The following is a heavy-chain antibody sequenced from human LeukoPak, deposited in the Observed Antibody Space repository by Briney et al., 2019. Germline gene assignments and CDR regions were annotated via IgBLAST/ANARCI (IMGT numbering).Heavy chain of an antibody. V-gene: IGHV3-23*01. J-gene: IGHJ2*01. CDR2: ISGSGHKT. CDR3: ARVPTNDYGDYPLDYWYFDL. CDR1: GFTFSSYA. Sequence: GGSLRLSCAASGFTFSSYAMSWVRQAPGKGLEWVSFISGSGHKTYYADSVMGRFTFTRDNSKNTLYLQMNSLRAEDTALYYCARVPTNDYGDYPLDYWYFDLWGRGTLVPVSS. D-gene: IGHD4-17*01.